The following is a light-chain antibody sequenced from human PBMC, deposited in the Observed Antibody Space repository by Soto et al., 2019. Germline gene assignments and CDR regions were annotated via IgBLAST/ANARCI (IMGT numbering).Light chain of an antibody. CDR3: ISYAGSNSL. V-gene: IGLV2-8*01. CDR2: EVT. J-gene: IGLJ2*01. Sequence: QSALTQPPSASGSPGQSVTISCTGTSSDVGGYDYVSWFQQHPGKVPRLLIYEVTERPSGVPDRFSGSKSGNTASLTVSGLRAEDEADYYCISYAGSNSLFGGGTQLTVL. CDR1: SSDVGGYDY.